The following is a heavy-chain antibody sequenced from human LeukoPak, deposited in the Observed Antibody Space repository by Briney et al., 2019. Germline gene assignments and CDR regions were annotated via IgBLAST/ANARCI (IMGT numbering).Heavy chain of an antibody. Sequence: PGGSLRLSCAASGFTFSDHYIDWVHQAPGKGLEWVGRPRNKASSYTTDYAASVEGRFIISRDDSKNSLYLQMNSLKTEDTAVYYCARERSIAPTGTGYYYYGMDVWGQGTTVTVSS. J-gene: IGHJ6*02. D-gene: IGHD6-13*01. CDR1: GFTFSDHY. CDR3: ARERSIAPTGTGYYYYGMDV. V-gene: IGHV3-72*01. CDR2: PRNKASSYTT.